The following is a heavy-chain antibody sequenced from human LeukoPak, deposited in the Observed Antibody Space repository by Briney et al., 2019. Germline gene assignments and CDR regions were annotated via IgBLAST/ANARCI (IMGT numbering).Heavy chain of an antibody. V-gene: IGHV1-2*02. J-gene: IGHJ3*02. CDR3: ARDIRHAFDI. CDR2: INPNSGDT. CDR1: VYTFTGYY. Sequence: ASVKVSCKASVYTFTGYYLQWVRQAPGQVLEWMVCINPNSGDTKYAQKFQGRVTMTTETYISTAYMELNSLRSDDTAVYSCARDIRHAFDIWGQGTMVVVSS.